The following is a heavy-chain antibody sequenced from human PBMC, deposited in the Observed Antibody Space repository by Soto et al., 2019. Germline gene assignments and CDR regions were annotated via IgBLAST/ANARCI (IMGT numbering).Heavy chain of an antibody. J-gene: IGHJ6*02. D-gene: IGHD5-12*01. Sequence: SETLSLTWTVSGGSISSGDYYWSWIRQPPGKGLEWIGYIYYSGSTNYNPSLKSRVTISVDTSKNQFSLKLSSVTAADTAVYYCARGGYAYYYYGMDVWGQGTTVTVSS. CDR1: GGSISSGDYY. CDR2: IYYSGST. CDR3: ARGGYAYYYYGMDV. V-gene: IGHV4-61*08.